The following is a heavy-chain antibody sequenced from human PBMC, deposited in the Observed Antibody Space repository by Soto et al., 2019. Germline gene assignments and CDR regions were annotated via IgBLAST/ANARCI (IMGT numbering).Heavy chain of an antibody. CDR2: INPSGGST. V-gene: IGHV1-46*01. CDR3: ARGGLFCSGGSCLKLIWFDP. J-gene: IGHJ5*02. CDR1: GYTFTSYY. Sequence: GASVKVSCKASGYTFTSYYMHWVRQAPGQGLEWMGIINPSGGSTSYAQKFQGRVTMTRDTSTSTVYMELSSLRSEDTAVYYCARGGLFCSGGSCLKLIWFDPWGQGTLVTVSS. D-gene: IGHD2-15*01.